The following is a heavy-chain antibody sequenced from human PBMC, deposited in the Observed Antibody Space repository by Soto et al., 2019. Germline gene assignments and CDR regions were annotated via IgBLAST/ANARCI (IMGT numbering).Heavy chain of an antibody. D-gene: IGHD2-2*02. CDR2: IVVGSGNT. CDR3: AAAICSSTSCYTIFDY. CDR1: GFTFTSSA. Sequence: ASVKVSCKASGFTFTSSAMQWVRQARGQRLEWIGWIVVGSGNTNYAQKFQERVTITRDISTSTAYMELSSLRSEDTAAYYCAAAICSSTSCYTIFDYWGQGTLVTVSS. V-gene: IGHV1-58*02. J-gene: IGHJ4*02.